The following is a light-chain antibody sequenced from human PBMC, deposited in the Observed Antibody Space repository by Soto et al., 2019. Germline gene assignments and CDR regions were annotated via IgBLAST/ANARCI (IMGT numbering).Light chain of an antibody. CDR2: GAS. V-gene: IGKV3-20*01. CDR3: QQYGSSPLFT. J-gene: IGKJ3*01. CDR1: QSVSSSY. Sequence: EIALTQSPGTLSLSPGERATLSCRASQSVSSSYLAWYQQKPGQAPRLLIYGASSRAPGIPDRFSGSGFGTDFTLNISRLEPEDLAVYYCQQYGSSPLFTFCPGTKVDIK.